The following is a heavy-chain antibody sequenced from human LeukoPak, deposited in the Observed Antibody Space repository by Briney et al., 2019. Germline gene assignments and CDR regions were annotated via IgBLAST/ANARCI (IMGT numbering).Heavy chain of an antibody. CDR3: AKDLDYTTYAYYFDY. J-gene: IGHJ4*02. CDR2: IGAGGTFT. D-gene: IGHD4-11*01. CDR1: GFTFSSYA. V-gene: IGHV3-23*01. Sequence: GGSLRLSCTASGFTFSSYAMNWVRQAPGKGLEWVSGIGAGGTFTYYADSVKGRFTISRDNSRNTLYLQMNSLRADDTAVYYCAKDLDYTTYAYYFDYWGQGTLVTVSS.